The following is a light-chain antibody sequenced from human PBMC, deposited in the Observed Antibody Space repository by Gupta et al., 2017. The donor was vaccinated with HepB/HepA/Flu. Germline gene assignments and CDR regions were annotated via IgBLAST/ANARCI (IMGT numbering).Light chain of an antibody. CDR2: KAC. CDR3: QQNKNSFLDS. J-gene: IGKJ3*01. V-gene: IGKV1-5*03. Sequence: DIQMTESPSTLSASVGDRVTNTCRASQNINRSLAWYKQNPGRCPKLLIYKACILARVVPSRFSGSGYGKELPLTIGSRPPDDFGSYYSQQNKNSFLDSSGHASKVHTK. CDR1: QNINRS.